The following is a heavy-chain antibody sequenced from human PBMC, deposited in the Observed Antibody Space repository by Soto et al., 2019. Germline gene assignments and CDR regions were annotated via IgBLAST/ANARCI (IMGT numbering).Heavy chain of an antibody. J-gene: IGHJ4*02. Sequence: GGSLRLSCAASGFTFSSYAMSWVRQDPGKGLEWVSAISGSGGSTSYADSVKGRFTISRDNAKNTLYLQMNSLRAEDTAVYYCARDPTYFYDSSGYYDYWGQGTLVTVSS. CDR2: ISGSGGST. CDR3: ARDPTYFYDSSGYYDY. V-gene: IGHV3-23*01. D-gene: IGHD3-22*01. CDR1: GFTFSSYA.